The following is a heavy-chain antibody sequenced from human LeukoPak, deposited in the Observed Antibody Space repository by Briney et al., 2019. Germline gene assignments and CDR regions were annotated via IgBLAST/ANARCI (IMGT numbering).Heavy chain of an antibody. CDR3: AKVAYPYYYDSSGYYYVGVDYFDY. CDR2: ISWNSGSI. CDR1: GFSFSGYG. J-gene: IGHJ4*02. V-gene: IGHV3-9*03. Sequence: GGSLRLSCAASGFSFSGYGMHWVRQAPGKGLEWVSGISWNSGSIGYADSVKGRFTISRDNAKNSLYLQMNSLRAEDMALYYCAKVAYPYYYDSSGYYYVGVDYFDYWGQGTLVTVSS. D-gene: IGHD3-22*01.